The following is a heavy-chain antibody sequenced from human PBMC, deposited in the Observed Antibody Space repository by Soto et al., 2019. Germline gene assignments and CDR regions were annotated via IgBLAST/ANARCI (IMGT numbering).Heavy chain of an antibody. CDR3: ARGYSSSSTSSFYYYYGMDV. J-gene: IGHJ6*02. CDR1: GGTFSSYT. Sequence: ASVKVSCKASGGTFSSYTISWVRQAPGQGLEWMGRIIPILGIANYAQKFQGRVTITADKSTSTAYMELSSLRSEDTAVYYCARGYSSSSTSSFYYYYGMDVWGQGTTVTVSS. D-gene: IGHD6-6*01. CDR2: IIPILGIA. V-gene: IGHV1-69*02.